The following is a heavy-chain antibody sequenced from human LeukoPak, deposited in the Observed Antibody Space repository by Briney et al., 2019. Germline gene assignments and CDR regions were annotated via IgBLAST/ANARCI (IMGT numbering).Heavy chain of an antibody. V-gene: IGHV4-4*07. Sequence: SETLSLTCSVSGDSITGYYWSWIRQPAGKGLEWIGRVYTSGSTDYNPSLKSRATMSADTSKKQFSLKVRSVTAADTAVYFCARGVSSYRSAWYFDLWGRGTLVTVSS. J-gene: IGHJ2*01. D-gene: IGHD3-16*02. CDR2: VYTSGST. CDR3: ARGVSSYRSAWYFDL. CDR1: GDSITGYY.